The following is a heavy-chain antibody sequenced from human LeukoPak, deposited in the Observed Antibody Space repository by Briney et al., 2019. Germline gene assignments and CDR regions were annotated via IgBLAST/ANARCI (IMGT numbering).Heavy chain of an antibody. D-gene: IGHD5-12*01. J-gene: IGHJ4*02. Sequence: ASVKLSCKASGYTFTDYYMHWVRQSPGQGLEWMGWINPNSIVTSHAQKFQGRVTITKDTSISTTYLELSRLISDHTTVYYCARGGIVASTTASFDYWGRGTLVTVSS. CDR3: ARGGIVASTTASFDY. CDR2: INPNSIVT. CDR1: GYTFTDYY. V-gene: IGHV1-2*02.